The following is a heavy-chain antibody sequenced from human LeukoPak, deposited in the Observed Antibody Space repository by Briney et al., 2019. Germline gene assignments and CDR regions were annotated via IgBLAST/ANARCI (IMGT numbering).Heavy chain of an antibody. CDR1: GYTFTGYY. CDR2: INPNSGGT. J-gene: IGHJ4*02. D-gene: IGHD5-24*01. Sequence: ASVKVSCKASGYTFTGYYMHWVRQAPGQGLEWMGWINPNSGGTNYAQKFQGRVTMTRDTSISTAYMELSRLRSDDTAVYYCARATRSGYGHKFDYWGQGTLVTVSS. CDR3: ARATRSGYGHKFDY. V-gene: IGHV1-2*02.